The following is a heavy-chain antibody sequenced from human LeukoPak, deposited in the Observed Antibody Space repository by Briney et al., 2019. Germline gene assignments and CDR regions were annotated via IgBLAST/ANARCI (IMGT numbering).Heavy chain of an antibody. V-gene: IGHV3-48*03. D-gene: IGHD5-18*01. CDR1: GFTFSSYE. J-gene: IGHJ4*02. CDR2: ISSSGNTI. Sequence: GGSLRLSCAASGFTFSSYEMNWVRQAPGKGLEWVSYISSSGNTIYYADSVKGRFTISRDNAKNSLYLQMNSLRAEDTAVYYCARDSISSGYSYGTDYWGQGTLVTVSS. CDR3: ARDSISSGYSYGTDY.